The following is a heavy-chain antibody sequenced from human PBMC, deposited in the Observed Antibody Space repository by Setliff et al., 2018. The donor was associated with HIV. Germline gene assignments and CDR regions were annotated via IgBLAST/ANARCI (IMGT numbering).Heavy chain of an antibody. Sequence: PSETLSLTCTVSGYSISSGYYWGWIRQPPGKGLEWIGSIYHSGSTYYNPSLKSRVTISVDTSKNQFSLKLSSVTAADTAVYYCARDSGSYRIRGAFDIWGQGTMVTVSS. V-gene: IGHV4-38-2*02. CDR1: GYSISSGYY. CDR2: IYHSGST. CDR3: ARDSGSYRIRGAFDI. J-gene: IGHJ3*02. D-gene: IGHD1-26*01.